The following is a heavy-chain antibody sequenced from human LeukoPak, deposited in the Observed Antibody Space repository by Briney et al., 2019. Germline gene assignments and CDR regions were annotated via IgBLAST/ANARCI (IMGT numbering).Heavy chain of an antibody. CDR3: ARGRGILYSPGYFDY. CDR1: GYTFTSYG. CDR2: ISAYNGNT. V-gene: IGHV1-18*01. J-gene: IGHJ4*02. D-gene: IGHD2-8*01. Sequence: ASVKVSCKASGYTFTSYGISWVRQDPGQGLEWMGWISAYNGNTNYAQKLQGRVTMTTDTSTSTAHMELRSLRSDDTAVYYCARGRGILYSPGYFDYWGQGTLVTVSS.